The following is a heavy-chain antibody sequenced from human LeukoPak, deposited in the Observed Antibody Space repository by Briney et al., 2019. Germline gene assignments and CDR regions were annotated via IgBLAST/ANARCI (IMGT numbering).Heavy chain of an antibody. D-gene: IGHD3-10*01. CDR3: ARAVTMVRGVIMDYYYGMDV. V-gene: IGHV1-69*06. CDR2: IIPSFGTA. J-gene: IGHJ6*04. Sequence: GSSVKVSCKASGGTFSSYAISWVRQAPGQGLEWMGGIIPSFGTANYAQKFQGRVTITADKSTSTAYMELSSLRSEDTAVYYCARAVTMVRGVIMDYYYGMDVWGKGTTVTVSS. CDR1: GGTFSSYA.